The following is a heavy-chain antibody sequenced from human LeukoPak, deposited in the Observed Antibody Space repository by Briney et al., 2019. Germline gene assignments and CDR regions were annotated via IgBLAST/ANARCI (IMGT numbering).Heavy chain of an antibody. CDR1: GGSISSYY. CDR2: IYYSGST. V-gene: IGHV4-59*01. Sequence: PSETLSLTCTVSGGSISSYYWSWIRQPPGKGLEWIGCIYYSGSTNYNPSLKSRVTISVDTSKNQFSLKLSSVTAADTAVYYCAAHKGPYWYFDLWGRGTLVTVSS. CDR3: AAHKGPYWYFDL. J-gene: IGHJ2*01.